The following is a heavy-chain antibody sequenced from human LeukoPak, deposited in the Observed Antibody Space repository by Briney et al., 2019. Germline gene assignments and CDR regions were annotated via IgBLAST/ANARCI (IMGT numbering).Heavy chain of an antibody. CDR3: ARGAAAGTCDY. D-gene: IGHD6-13*01. Sequence: PGGSLRLSCAASGFTFSDYYMSWIRQAPGKGLDWVSYISGSGSATYYADSVKGRFTISRDNAKNSLYLQMTSLRAEDTAVYYCARGAAAGTCDYWGQGTLVTVSS. J-gene: IGHJ4*02. V-gene: IGHV3-11*04. CDR1: GFTFSDYY. CDR2: ISGSGSAT.